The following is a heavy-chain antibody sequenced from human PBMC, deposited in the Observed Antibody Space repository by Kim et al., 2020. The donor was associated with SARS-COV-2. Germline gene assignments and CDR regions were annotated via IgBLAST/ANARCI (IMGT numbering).Heavy chain of an antibody. CDR3: TPGAPTYYYDSSGPSGPAFDI. CDR1: GFTFGDYA. Sequence: GGSLRLSCTASGFTFGDYAMSWFRQAPGKGLEWVGFIRSKAYGGTTEYAASVKGRFTISRDDSKSIAYMQMNSLKTEDTAVYYCTPGAPTYYYDSSGPSGPAFDIWGQGTMVTVSS. D-gene: IGHD3-22*01. J-gene: IGHJ3*02. V-gene: IGHV3-49*03. CDR2: IRSKAYGGTT.